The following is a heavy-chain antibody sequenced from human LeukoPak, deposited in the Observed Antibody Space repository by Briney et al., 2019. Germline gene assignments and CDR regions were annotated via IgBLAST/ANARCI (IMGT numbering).Heavy chain of an antibody. Sequence: ASETLSLTCAVYGGSFSGYYWSWIRQPPGKGLEWIGEINHSGSTNYNPSLKSRVTISVDTSKNQFSLKLSSVTAADTAVYYCARVTLPTYYYGSGSYYNPAFDYWGQGTLATVSS. CDR3: ARVTLPTYYYGSGSYYNPAFDY. CDR2: INHSGST. V-gene: IGHV4-34*01. J-gene: IGHJ4*02. CDR1: GGSFSGYY. D-gene: IGHD3-10*01.